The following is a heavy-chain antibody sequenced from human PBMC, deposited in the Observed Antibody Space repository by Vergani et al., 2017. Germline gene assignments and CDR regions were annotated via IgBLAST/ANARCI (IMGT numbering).Heavy chain of an antibody. Sequence: EVQLVESGGVVVQPGGSLRLSCAASGFTFDEYTMHWVRQAPGKGLEWVALISWDGVSTYYADSVKGRFTISRDNSKNSLYLQMNSLRTEDTALYYCAKAPGGRIAAAGWKEYYFDYWGQGTLVTVSS. D-gene: IGHD6-13*01. CDR1: GFTFDEYT. CDR2: ISWDGVST. V-gene: IGHV3-43*01. CDR3: AKAPGGRIAAAGWKEYYFDY. J-gene: IGHJ4*02.